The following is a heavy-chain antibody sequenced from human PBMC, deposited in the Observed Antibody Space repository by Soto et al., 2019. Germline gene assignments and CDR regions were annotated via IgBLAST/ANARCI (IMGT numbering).Heavy chain of an antibody. V-gene: IGHV1-3*01. CDR2: INAGNGNT. Sequence: QVPLVQSGAEVKKPGASVKVSCKASGYTFTSYAMHWVRQAPGQRLEWMGWINAGNGNTKYSQKFQGRVTITRDTSGSTAYMELSSLRSEDTAVYYCGRPGSTTGRTAGLDYWGQGTLVTVSP. CDR3: GRPGSTTGRTAGLDY. J-gene: IGHJ4*02. CDR1: GYTFTSYA. D-gene: IGHD1-1*01.